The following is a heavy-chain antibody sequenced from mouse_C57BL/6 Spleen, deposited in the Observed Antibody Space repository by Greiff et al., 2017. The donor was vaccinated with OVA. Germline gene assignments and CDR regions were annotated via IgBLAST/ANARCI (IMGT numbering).Heavy chain of an antibody. V-gene: IGHV1-50*01. CDR2: IDPSDSYT. CDR1: GYTFTSYW. J-gene: IGHJ2*01. D-gene: IGHD3-2*02. CDR3: AREQLRPPDY. Sequence: VQLQQPGAELVKPGASVKLSCKASGYTFTSYWMQWVKQRPGQGLEWIGEIDPSDSYTNYNQKFKGKATLTVDTSSSTAYMQLSSLTSEDSAVYYCAREQLRPPDYGGQGTTLTVSS.